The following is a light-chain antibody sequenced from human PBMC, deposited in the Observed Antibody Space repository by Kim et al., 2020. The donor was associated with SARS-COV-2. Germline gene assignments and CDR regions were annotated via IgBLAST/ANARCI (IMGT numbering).Light chain of an antibody. CDR2: DVT. J-gene: IGLJ2*01. V-gene: IGLV2-14*03. CDR3: TSYTNSGAFVL. CDR1: SSDIGAYNY. Sequence: SSTASCTGTSSDIGAYNYVSWYQQHPGTAPKLMIYDVTYRPSGVSNRFSGSKSGNTASLTISGLQTDDEADYYCTSYTNSGAFVLFGGGTQLTVL.